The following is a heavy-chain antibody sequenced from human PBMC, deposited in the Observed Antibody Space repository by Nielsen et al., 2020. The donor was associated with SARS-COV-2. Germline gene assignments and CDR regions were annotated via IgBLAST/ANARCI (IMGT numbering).Heavy chain of an antibody. Sequence: SVKVSCKASGGTFSSYAISWVRQAPGQGLESMGGIIPIFGTANYAQKFQGRVTITADESTSTAYMELSSLRSEDTAVYYCAREESGPYSSGSFDYWGQGTLVTVSS. J-gene: IGHJ4*02. V-gene: IGHV1-69*13. D-gene: IGHD6-19*01. CDR2: IIPIFGTA. CDR3: AREESGPYSSGSFDY. CDR1: GGTFSSYA.